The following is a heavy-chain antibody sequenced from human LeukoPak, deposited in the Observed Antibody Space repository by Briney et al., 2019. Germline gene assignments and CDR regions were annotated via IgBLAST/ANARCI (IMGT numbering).Heavy chain of an antibody. J-gene: IGHJ1*01. Sequence: SETLSLTCTVSGDSISNYYWSWIRQPAGKGLEWIGRIYTSGSTNYNPSLKSRVTMSVDTSKNQFSLKLSSVTAADTAVYYCARNSWSGYYTAEYFQHWGQGTLVTVSS. CDR1: GDSISNYY. CDR2: IYTSGST. V-gene: IGHV4-4*07. CDR3: ARNSWSGYYTAEYFQH. D-gene: IGHD3-3*01.